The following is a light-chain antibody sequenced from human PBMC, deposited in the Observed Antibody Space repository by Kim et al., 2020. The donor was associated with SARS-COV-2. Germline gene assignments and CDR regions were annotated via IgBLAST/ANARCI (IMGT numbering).Light chain of an antibody. Sequence: GQSITISCTGTSSDVGGFNYAAWYQQHPGNAPKLLIYDVNTRPSGVSSRFSGSKSGNTASLTISGLQAEDEADYHCSSYTTSISYVFGTGTKVTVL. V-gene: IGLV2-14*04. J-gene: IGLJ1*01. CDR2: DVN. CDR3: SSYTTSISYV. CDR1: SSDVGGFNY.